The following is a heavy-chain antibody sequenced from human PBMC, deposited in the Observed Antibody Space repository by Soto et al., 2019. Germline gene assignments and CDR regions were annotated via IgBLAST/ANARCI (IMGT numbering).Heavy chain of an antibody. D-gene: IGHD2-21*01. CDR1: FA. Sequence: FAVRRIIKNPGKGLEWVSAISGSGGSTYYADSVKGRFTISRDNSKNTLYLQMNSLRAEDTAVYYCAKADSRSPGQIDYWGQGTLVTVFS. CDR3: AKADSRSPGQIDY. V-gene: IGHV3-23*01. J-gene: IGHJ4*02. CDR2: ISGSGGST.